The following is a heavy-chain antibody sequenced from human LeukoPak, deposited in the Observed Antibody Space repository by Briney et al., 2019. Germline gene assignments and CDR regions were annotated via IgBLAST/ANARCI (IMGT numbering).Heavy chain of an antibody. CDR1: GGSISSHY. J-gene: IGHJ5*02. D-gene: IGHD5-18*01. V-gene: IGHV4-59*08. CDR3: ARHVGYGNNWFDP. Sequence: SETLSLTCTVSGGSISSHYWSWIRQPPGKGLEWIGYIYFSGSTNYNPSLKSRVTISVDTSKNQFSLKLRSVTAADTAVYYCARHVGYGNNWFDPWGQGTLVTVSS. CDR2: IYFSGST.